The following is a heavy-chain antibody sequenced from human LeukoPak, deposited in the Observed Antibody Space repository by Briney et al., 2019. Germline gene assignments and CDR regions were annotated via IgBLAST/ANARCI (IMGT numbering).Heavy chain of an antibody. Sequence: KASETLSLTCTVSGGSISSSGYYWGWVRQPPGKGLEWIGTVYYDGSTYYNPSLKSRITMSVDTSNNHFSLKLKSVTAADSAVYYCERLYGSGSYCFDYWGQGTLVIVSS. CDR2: VYYDGST. J-gene: IGHJ4*02. V-gene: IGHV4-39*02. CDR1: GGSISSSGYY. D-gene: IGHD3-10*01. CDR3: ERLYGSGSYCFDY.